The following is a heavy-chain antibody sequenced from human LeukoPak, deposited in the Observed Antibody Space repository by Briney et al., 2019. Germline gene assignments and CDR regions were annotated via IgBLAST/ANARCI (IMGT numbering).Heavy chain of an antibody. D-gene: IGHD6-25*01. J-gene: IGHJ4*02. CDR1: GDGVSSNSAA. V-gene: IGHV6-1*01. CDR3: AREVGYRFDY. CDR2: TYYRSKWFS. Sequence: SQTLSLTCVISGDGVSSNSAAWNWIRQSPSRGLEWLGRTYYRSKWFSDYTVSMRSRVTINPDTSKNQFSLQLNSVTPEDTAVYYCAREVGYRFDYWGQGTLVTVSS.